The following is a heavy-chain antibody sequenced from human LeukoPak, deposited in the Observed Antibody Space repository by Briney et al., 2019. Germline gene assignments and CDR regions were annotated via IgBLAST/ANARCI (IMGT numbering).Heavy chain of an antibody. D-gene: IGHD1-26*01. Sequence: PGGSLRPSCAASGFTFSGYWMHWVRQAPGKGLVWVSRINKDGSVTDYAESVKGRFSISRDNAKNTLYLQMNSLRVEDTAIYYCVKVRGRARVGYFDYWGQGTLVTVSS. CDR3: VKVRGRARVGYFDY. CDR1: GFTFSGYW. J-gene: IGHJ4*02. CDR2: INKDGSVT. V-gene: IGHV3-74*01.